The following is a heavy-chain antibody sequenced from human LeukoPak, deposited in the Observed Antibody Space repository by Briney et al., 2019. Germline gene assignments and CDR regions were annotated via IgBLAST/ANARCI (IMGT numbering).Heavy chain of an antibody. CDR3: ARVTARRSYYYGSGSSHYYYYYMDV. CDR1: GGSFSGYY. J-gene: IGHJ6*03. V-gene: IGHV4-34*01. CDR2: INHSVST. Sequence: SETLSLTCAVYGGSFSGYYWSWIRQPPGKGLEWIGEINHSVSTHYNPSLKSRVTLSVDTPKNQFSLKLSSVTAADTAVYYCARVTARRSYYYGSGSSHYYYYYMDVWGKGTTVTVSS. D-gene: IGHD3-10*01.